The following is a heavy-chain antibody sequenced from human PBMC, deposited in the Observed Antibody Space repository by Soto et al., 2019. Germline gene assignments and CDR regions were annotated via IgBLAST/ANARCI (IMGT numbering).Heavy chain of an antibody. CDR3: TRGYHDSSVYCIDASDI. Sequence: SEPRSLTCPVSGGSISSGDYYWNLIRHPPGKGLEWIGYIFYSGSIYYNPSLKSRVIISVDKSKNQFSLKLSSVTAADTAVYYCTRGYHDSSVYCIDASDIWGQGTMVPVSS. J-gene: IGHJ3*02. CDR1: GGSISSGDYY. V-gene: IGHV4-30-4*01. D-gene: IGHD3-22*01. CDR2: IFYSGSI.